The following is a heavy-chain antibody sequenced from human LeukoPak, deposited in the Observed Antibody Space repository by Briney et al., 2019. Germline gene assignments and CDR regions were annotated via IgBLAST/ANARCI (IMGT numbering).Heavy chain of an antibody. V-gene: IGHV3-48*01. J-gene: IGHJ4*02. CDR1: GFTFSSYS. D-gene: IGHD7-27*01. CDR2: ISSSSSTI. Sequence: GGSLRLSCAASGFTFSSYSMNWVRQAPGKGLEWVSYISSSSSTIYYADSAKGRFTISRDNAKNSLYLQMNSLRAEDTAVYYCARDRPNWGMRYYFDYWGQGTLVTVSS. CDR3: ARDRPNWGMRYYFDY.